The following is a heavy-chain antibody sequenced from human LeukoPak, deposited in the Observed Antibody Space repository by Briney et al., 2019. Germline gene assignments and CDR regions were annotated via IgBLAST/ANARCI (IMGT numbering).Heavy chain of an antibody. V-gene: IGHV3-23*01. Sequence: PGGSLRLSCATSGFTFDDYAMSWVRQAPGKGLEWVSAISGSGGSTYYADSVKGRFTISRDNSKNTLYLQMNSLRAEDTAVYYCAKDRGLTGYSRDWGQGTLVTVSS. J-gene: IGHJ4*02. CDR1: GFTFDDYA. CDR3: AKDRGLTGYSRD. D-gene: IGHD3-9*01. CDR2: ISGSGGST.